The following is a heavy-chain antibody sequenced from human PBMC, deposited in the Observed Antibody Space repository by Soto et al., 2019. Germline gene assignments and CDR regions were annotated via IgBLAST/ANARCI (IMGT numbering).Heavy chain of an antibody. D-gene: IGHD2-2*01. J-gene: IGHJ3*02. CDR2: ISGSGGST. CDR3: AKEGYCSSTSCSTGAFDI. Sequence: GVLRLSCAASGFTFSSYAMSWVRQAPGKGLEWVSAISGSGGSTYYADSVKGRFTISRDNSKNTLYLQMNSLRAEDTAVYYCAKEGYCSSTSCSTGAFDIWGQGTMVTVSS. CDR1: GFTFSSYA. V-gene: IGHV3-23*01.